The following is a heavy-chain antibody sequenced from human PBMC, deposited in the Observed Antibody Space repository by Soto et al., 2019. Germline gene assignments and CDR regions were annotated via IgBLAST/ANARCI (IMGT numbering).Heavy chain of an antibody. D-gene: IGHD3-10*01. Sequence: QVQLQESGPGLVKPSETLSLTCTVSGGSITNYYCRWFRQPPGKGLEWIGYINYAGYSAYNLSLKGRVTRSMDASQPQFSLMLESVSATDTAVYYCARHGFGPLHGLVDVWGPGTTVIVSS. CDR1: GGSITNYY. CDR2: INYAGYS. CDR3: ARHGFGPLHGLVDV. V-gene: IGHV4-59*08. J-gene: IGHJ6*02.